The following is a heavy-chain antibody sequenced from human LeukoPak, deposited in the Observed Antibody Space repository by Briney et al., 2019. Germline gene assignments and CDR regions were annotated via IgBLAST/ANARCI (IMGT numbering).Heavy chain of an antibody. Sequence: GRSLRLSCAASGFPFSTFGMHWVRQAPAKGLHWVAAIAYDGSVKYYPDSLKGRLTISRDNSKNTLYLQMNSLRTEDTAVYSCAKDRTVVGATSFDYWGLGTLVTVSS. CDR1: GFPFSTFG. D-gene: IGHD1-26*01. J-gene: IGHJ4*02. CDR3: AKDRTVVGATSFDY. CDR2: IAYDGSVK. V-gene: IGHV3-30*18.